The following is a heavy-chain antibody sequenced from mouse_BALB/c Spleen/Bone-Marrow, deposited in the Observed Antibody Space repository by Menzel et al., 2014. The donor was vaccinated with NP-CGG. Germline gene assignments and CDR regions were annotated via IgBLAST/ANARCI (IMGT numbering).Heavy chain of an antibody. CDR3: ARSCGSSPFDY. D-gene: IGHD1-1*01. V-gene: IGHV14-3*02. J-gene: IGHJ2*01. CDR2: IDPANGNT. Sequence: EVQLQQSGAELVKPGASAKLSCTASGFNIKDTYMHWVKQRPEQGLEWIGRIDPANGNTKYDPKFQGKATITADTSSNTAYLHLSSLTSEDTAVYYCARSCGSSPFDYWGQGTTLTVSS. CDR1: GFNIKDTY.